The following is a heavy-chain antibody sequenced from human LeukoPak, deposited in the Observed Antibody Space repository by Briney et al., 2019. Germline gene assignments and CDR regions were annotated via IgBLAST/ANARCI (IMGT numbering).Heavy chain of an antibody. CDR1: GFTFSSYA. Sequence: PGGSLRLSCAASGFTFSSYAMSWVRQAPGKGLEWVSGISGSGGGTYYADSVKGRFTISRDNSKNTLYLQMNSLRAEDTAVYYCAKGYCRGISCYSDYWGQGTLVTVSS. CDR3: AKGYCRGISCYSDY. CDR2: ISGSGGGT. J-gene: IGHJ4*02. D-gene: IGHD2-2*02. V-gene: IGHV3-23*01.